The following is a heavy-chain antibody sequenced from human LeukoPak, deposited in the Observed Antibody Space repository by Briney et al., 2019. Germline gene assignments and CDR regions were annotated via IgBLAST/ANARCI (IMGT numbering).Heavy chain of an antibody. D-gene: IGHD3-22*01. J-gene: IGHJ4*02. CDR3: ASKRSGYYSGFFDY. CDR2: IYYSGST. Sequence: SETLSLTCAVYGGSFSGHQWSWIRQPPGRGLEWIGGIYYSGSTYYSPSLKSRVTISVDTSKNQFSLKLSSLTAADTAVYYCASKRSGYYSGFFDYWGQGTLVTVSS. CDR1: GGSFSGHQ. V-gene: IGHV4-34*01.